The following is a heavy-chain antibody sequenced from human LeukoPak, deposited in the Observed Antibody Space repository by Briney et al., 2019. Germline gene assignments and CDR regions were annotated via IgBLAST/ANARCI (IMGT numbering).Heavy chain of an antibody. J-gene: IGHJ4*02. CDR2: IIPIFGTA. CDR3: ARALNYYDSSGYYYFFDY. D-gene: IGHD3-22*01. V-gene: IGHV1-69*13. CDR1: GGTFSSYA. Sequence: SVKVSCKASGGTFSSYAISWVRQAPGQGLEWMGGIIPIFGTANYAQKFQGRVTITADESTSTAYMELSSLRSEDTAVYYCARALNYYDSSGYYYFFDYWGQGTLVTVSS.